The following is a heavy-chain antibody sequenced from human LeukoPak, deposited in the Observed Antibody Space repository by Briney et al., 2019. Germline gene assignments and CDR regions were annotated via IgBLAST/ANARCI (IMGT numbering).Heavy chain of an antibody. Sequence: SETLSLTCAVYGGAFSGYYWSWVRQPPGKGLEWIWEINHSGSTNYNPSLKSRVTISVDTSKNQFSLKLSSVTAADTAVYYCARWGREYSNSGSTYNWFDPWGQGTLVTVSS. V-gene: IGHV4-34*01. D-gene: IGHD6-6*01. J-gene: IGHJ5*02. CDR2: INHSGST. CDR3: ARWGREYSNSGSTYNWFDP. CDR1: GGAFSGYY.